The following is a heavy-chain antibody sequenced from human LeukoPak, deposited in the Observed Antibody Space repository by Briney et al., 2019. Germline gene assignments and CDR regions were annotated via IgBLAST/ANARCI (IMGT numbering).Heavy chain of an antibody. V-gene: IGHV3-23*01. CDR3: AKDRLRYFDWSAFDI. CDR1: GFTFSSYA. D-gene: IGHD3-9*01. CDR2: ISGSGGST. Sequence: PGGSLRLPCAASGFTFSSYAMSWVRQAPGKGLEWVSAISGSGGSTYYADSVKGRFTISRDNSKNTLYLQMNSLRAEDTAVYYCAKDRLRYFDWSAFDIWGQGTMVTVSS. J-gene: IGHJ3*02.